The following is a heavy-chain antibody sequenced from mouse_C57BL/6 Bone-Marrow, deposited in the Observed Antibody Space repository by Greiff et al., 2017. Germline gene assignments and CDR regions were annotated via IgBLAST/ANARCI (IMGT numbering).Heavy chain of an antibody. CDR2: IYPGSGST. CDR3: GTGSSSYWYFDV. Sequence: QVQLQQSGAELVKPGASVKMSCKASGYTFTSYWITWVKQRPGQGLEWIGDIYPGSGSTNYNEKFKSKATLTVDTSSSTAYMQLSSLTSEDSAVYYCGTGSSSYWYFDVWGTGTTGTVSS. CDR1: GYTFTSYW. D-gene: IGHD1-1*01. V-gene: IGHV1-55*01. J-gene: IGHJ1*03.